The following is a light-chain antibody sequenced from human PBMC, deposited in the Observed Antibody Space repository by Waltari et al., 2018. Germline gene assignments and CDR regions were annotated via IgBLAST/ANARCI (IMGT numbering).Light chain of an antibody. CDR2: YGS. CDR1: ESIGSR. V-gene: IGKV6-21*01. Sequence: EVVLTQSPDFQSVTPKETVTITCRASESIGSRLHLYQQKPDQSPKLLVMYGSQSFSGVPSRFRGSGSGTDFTLTINGLEAEDAATYFCHQTTLLPSFGQGTKLEIK. J-gene: IGKJ2*01. CDR3: HQTTLLPS.